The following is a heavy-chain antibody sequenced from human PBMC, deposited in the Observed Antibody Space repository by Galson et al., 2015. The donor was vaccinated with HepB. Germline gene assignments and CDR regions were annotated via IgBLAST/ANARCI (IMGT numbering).Heavy chain of an antibody. CDR1: GYTFTGYY. CDR2: INPNSGGT. Sequence: SVKVSCKASGYTFTGYYMHWVRQAPGQGLEWMGRINPNSGGTNYAQKFQGRVTTTRDTSISTAYMELSRLRSDDTAVYYCAREGDIVVVVAAPFWFDPWGQGTLVTVSS. V-gene: IGHV1-2*06. J-gene: IGHJ5*02. CDR3: AREGDIVVVVAAPFWFDP. D-gene: IGHD2-15*01.